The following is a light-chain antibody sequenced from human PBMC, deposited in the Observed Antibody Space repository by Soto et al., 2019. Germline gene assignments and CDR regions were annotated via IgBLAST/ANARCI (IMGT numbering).Light chain of an antibody. CDR1: NSDLPNYDS. V-gene: IGLV2-14*01. J-gene: IGLJ1*01. Sequence: QSVLTQPASVSGSPGQSITISCTGTNSDLPNYDSVSWYQQHPGKAPKLILFEAINRPSGISNRFSGSKSGTTASLTISGLPPEDEADYYCSSYTSSSAYVFGTGTKATVL. CDR2: EAI. CDR3: SSYTSSSAYV.